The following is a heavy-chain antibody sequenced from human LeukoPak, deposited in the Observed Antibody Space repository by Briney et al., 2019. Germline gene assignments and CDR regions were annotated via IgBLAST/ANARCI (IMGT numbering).Heavy chain of an antibody. Sequence: GGSLRLSCTGSGFASGFSFSNYAMDWVRQAPRKGLEWVSGINGRGTSTYYRDSVKGRFTISRDNSNNTLFLEMTSLGADDTAVYFCAKELWFGELAADFWGQGALVTVSS. CDR3: AKELWFGELAADF. CDR2: INGRGTST. V-gene: IGHV3-23*01. CDR1: GFSFSNYA. J-gene: IGHJ4*02. D-gene: IGHD3-10*01.